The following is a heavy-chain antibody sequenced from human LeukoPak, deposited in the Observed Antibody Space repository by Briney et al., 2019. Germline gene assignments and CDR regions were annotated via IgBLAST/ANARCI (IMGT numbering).Heavy chain of an antibody. Sequence: GASVKVSCKASGYTFTSYYMHWVRQAPGQGLEWMGIINPSGGSTSYAQKFQGRVTMTRDMSTSTVYMELSSLRSEDTAVYYCARDLIVGATYYYYYMDVWGKGTTVTVSS. J-gene: IGHJ6*03. CDR2: INPSGGST. D-gene: IGHD1-26*01. V-gene: IGHV1-46*01. CDR3: ARDLIVGATYYYYYMDV. CDR1: GYTFTSYY.